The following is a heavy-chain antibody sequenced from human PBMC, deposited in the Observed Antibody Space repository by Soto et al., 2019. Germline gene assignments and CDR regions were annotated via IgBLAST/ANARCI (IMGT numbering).Heavy chain of an antibody. CDR3: ALPGDYSGYYFDY. J-gene: IGHJ4*02. D-gene: IGHD4-17*01. CDR2: ISYDGSNK. CDR1: GFTFSSYG. Sequence: QVQLVESGGGVVQPGRSLRLSCAASGFTFSSYGMHWVRQAPGKGLEWVAVISYDGSNKYYADSVKGRFTISRDNSKNTLYLQMNSLRAQDTAVYYCALPGDYSGYYFDYWGQGTLVTVSS. V-gene: IGHV3-30*03.